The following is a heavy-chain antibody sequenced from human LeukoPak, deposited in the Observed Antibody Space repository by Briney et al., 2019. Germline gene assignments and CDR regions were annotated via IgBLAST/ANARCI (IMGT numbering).Heavy chain of an antibody. CDR2: IYYSGST. D-gene: IGHD5-18*01. Sequence: SETLSLTCTVSGGSISSSDSYWAWVRQPPGKGLEWIGYIYYSGSTNYNPSLKSRVTISVDTSKNQFSLKLSSVTAADTAVYYCARDTAMKRWGQGTLVTVSS. CDR1: GGSISSSDSY. V-gene: IGHV4-61*08. J-gene: IGHJ4*02. CDR3: ARDTAMKR.